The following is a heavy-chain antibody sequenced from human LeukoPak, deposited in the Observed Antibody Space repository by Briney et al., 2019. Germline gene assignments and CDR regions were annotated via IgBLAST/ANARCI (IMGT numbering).Heavy chain of an antibody. V-gene: IGHV4-59*08. CDR1: GGSISNYY. J-gene: IGHJ5*02. CDR2: IYYSGST. CDR3: ARSYASSWYWNWFDP. Sequence: SETLSLTCTVSGGSISNYYWSWIRQPPGKGLEWIGYIYYSGSTNYNPSLKSRVTISVDTSKNQFSLRLSSVTAADTAVYYCARSYASSWYWNWFDPWGQGTLVTVSS. D-gene: IGHD6-13*01.